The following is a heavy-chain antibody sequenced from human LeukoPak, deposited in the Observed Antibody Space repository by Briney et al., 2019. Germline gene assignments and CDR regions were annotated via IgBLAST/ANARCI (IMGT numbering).Heavy chain of an antibody. D-gene: IGHD3-22*01. Sequence: PVKVSCKASGGTFSSYAISWVRQAPGQGLEWMGRIIPILGIANYAQKFQGRVTITADKSTSTAYMELSSLRSEDTAVYYCASPARNYYDSSGYEYYFDYWGQGTLVTVSS. CDR2: IIPILGIA. CDR3: ASPARNYYDSSGYEYYFDY. V-gene: IGHV1-69*04. J-gene: IGHJ4*02. CDR1: GGTFSSYA.